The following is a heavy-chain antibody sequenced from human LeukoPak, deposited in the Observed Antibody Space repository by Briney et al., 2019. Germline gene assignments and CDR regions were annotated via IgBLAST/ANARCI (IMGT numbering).Heavy chain of an antibody. J-gene: IGHJ4*02. CDR3: AGGGGYGIFTCYYYPHYFDF. D-gene: IGHD3-9*01. V-gene: IGHV3-48*03. Sequence: GGSLRLSCAASGFTFSSYEMNWVRQAPGKGLEWVSYISSSGSTIYYADSVKGRFTISRDNAKNSLYLQMNSLRAEDTAVYYCAGGGGYGIFTCYYYPHYFDFWGQGTLVTVSS. CDR1: GFTFSSYE. CDR2: ISSSGSTI.